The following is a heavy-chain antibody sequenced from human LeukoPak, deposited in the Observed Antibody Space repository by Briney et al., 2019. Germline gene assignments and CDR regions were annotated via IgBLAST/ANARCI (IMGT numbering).Heavy chain of an antibody. Sequence: SETLSLTCAVYGGSFSGYYWSWIRQPPGKGLEWIGEINHSGSTNYNPSLKSRVTISVDTSKNQFSLKLSPVTAADTAVYYCARGAYYYGSGSSVSSGMDVWGKGTTVTVSS. D-gene: IGHD3-10*01. J-gene: IGHJ6*04. CDR3: ARGAYYYGSGSSVSSGMDV. V-gene: IGHV4-34*01. CDR1: GGSFSGYY. CDR2: INHSGST.